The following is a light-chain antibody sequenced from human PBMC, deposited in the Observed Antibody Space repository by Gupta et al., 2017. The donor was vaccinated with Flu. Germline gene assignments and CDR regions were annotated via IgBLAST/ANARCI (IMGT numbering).Light chain of an antibody. Sequence: SYELTQPPPVSVSPGHTASITCSGDKLGDKYVCWYRQKPGQSPVLVIFQDNKRPSGIPERISGSNSGKTATLTISGTQAMDEADYYCQSWDSDTASVVFGGGTKLTVL. J-gene: IGLJ2*01. V-gene: IGLV3-1*01. CDR3: QSWDSDTASVV. CDR1: KLGDKY. CDR2: QDN.